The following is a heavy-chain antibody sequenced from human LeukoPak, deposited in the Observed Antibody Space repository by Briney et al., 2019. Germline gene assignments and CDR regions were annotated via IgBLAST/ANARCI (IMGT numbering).Heavy chain of an antibody. Sequence: GGSLRLSCAASGFTFSSYTMHWIRQAPGKGLEWVSSISGSNSYIFYADSVKGRFIVPRDNAKDSLYLQMNSLRAEDTAVYYCARALTTLTYEGYWGQGTLVTVSS. D-gene: IGHD1-1*01. CDR1: GFTFSSYT. J-gene: IGHJ4*02. V-gene: IGHV3-21*01. CDR3: ARALTTLTYEGY. CDR2: ISGSNSYI.